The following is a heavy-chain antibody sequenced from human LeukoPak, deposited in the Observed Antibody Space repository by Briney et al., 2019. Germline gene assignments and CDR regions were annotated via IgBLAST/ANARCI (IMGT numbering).Heavy chain of an antibody. D-gene: IGHD3-16*01. V-gene: IGHV4-34*01. Sequence: LETLSLTCAVYGGSFSGYYWSWIRQPPGKGLERIGEINHSGSTNYNPSLKSRVTISVDTSKNQFSLKLSSVTAADTAVYYCARGLRWFDPWGQGTLVTVSS. CDR2: INHSGST. J-gene: IGHJ5*02. CDR3: ARGLRWFDP. CDR1: GGSFSGYY.